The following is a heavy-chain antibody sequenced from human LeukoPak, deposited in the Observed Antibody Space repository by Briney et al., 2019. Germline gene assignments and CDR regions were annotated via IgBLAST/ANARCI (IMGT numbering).Heavy chain of an antibody. CDR1: GFTFGSYS. J-gene: IGHJ6*03. Sequence: GGSLRLSCAASGFTFGSYSMNWVRQAPGKGLEWVSSISSSSSYISYADTVKGRFTISRDNAKNSLYLQMNSLRAEDTAVYYCARHYDSSGYYQLYYYYYMDVWGKGTTVTVSS. CDR3: ARHYDSSGYYQLYYYYYMDV. V-gene: IGHV3-21*01. CDR2: ISSSSSYI. D-gene: IGHD3-22*01.